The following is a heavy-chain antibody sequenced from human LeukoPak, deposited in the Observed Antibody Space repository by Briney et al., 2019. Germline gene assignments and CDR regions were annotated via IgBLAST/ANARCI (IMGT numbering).Heavy chain of an antibody. CDR3: ARDRLRIFGVVTYMFDY. Sequence: PGGSLRLSCAASGFTFSSYAMSWVRQAPGKGLEWVSYISSSGSTIYYADSVKGRFTISRDNAKNSLYLQMNSLRAEDTAVYYCARDRLRIFGVVTYMFDYWGQGSLVTVSS. V-gene: IGHV3-48*04. J-gene: IGHJ4*02. CDR1: GFTFSSYA. CDR2: ISSSGSTI. D-gene: IGHD3-3*01.